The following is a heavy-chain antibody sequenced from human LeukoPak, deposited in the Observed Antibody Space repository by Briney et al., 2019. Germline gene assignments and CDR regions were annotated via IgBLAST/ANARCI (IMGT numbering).Heavy chain of an antibody. CDR3: ATLLYDSSGFAQNAFDI. Sequence: HGSSVKVSCKASGGTFSSYAISWVRQAPGQGLEWMGRIIPILGIPNYAQKFQGRVTMTEDTSTDTAYMELSSLRSEDTAVYYCATLLYDSSGFAQNAFDIWGQGTMVTVSS. J-gene: IGHJ3*02. CDR2: IIPILGIP. CDR1: GGTFSSYA. V-gene: IGHV1-69*04. D-gene: IGHD3-22*01.